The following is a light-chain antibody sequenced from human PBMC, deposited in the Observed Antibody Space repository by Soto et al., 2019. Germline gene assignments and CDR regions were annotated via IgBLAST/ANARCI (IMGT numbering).Light chain of an antibody. CDR3: QHYNNWLSWT. V-gene: IGKV3-15*01. CDR2: GAS. CDR1: QSVSPSS. Sequence: EILLTQSPGTLSLSPGERATLSCRASQSVSPSSLAWYQQKPGQAPRLLIYGASTRATGIPARFSGSGSGTEFTLTISSLQSEDFAVYYCQHYNNWLSWTFGQGTKVDIK. J-gene: IGKJ1*01.